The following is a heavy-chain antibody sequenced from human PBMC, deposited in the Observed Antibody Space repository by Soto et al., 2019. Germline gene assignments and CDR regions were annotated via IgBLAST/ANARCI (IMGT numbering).Heavy chain of an antibody. CDR3: ARLDCSGGACYSWQGYFDY. D-gene: IGHD2-15*01. V-gene: IGHV4-31*03. CDR1: GGSISSGGYY. CDR2: FYYSGST. J-gene: IGHJ4*02. Sequence: TLSLTCTVSGGSISSGGYYWNWIRQHPGKGLEWIGYFYYSGSTYYNPSLKSRVTISVDTSKNQFSLRLNSVTPADTAVYYCARLDCSGGACYSWQGYFDYWGRGSLVTAPQ.